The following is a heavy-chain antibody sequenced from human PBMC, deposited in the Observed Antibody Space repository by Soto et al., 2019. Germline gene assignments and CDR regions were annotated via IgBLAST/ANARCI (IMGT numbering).Heavy chain of an antibody. CDR2: INHSGST. CDR3: ARLVGNSWLDY. V-gene: IGHV4-34*01. D-gene: IGHD6-13*01. J-gene: IGHJ4*02. CDR1: GGSFSGYY. Sequence: SETLSLTCAVYGGSFSGYYWTWIRQPPGTGLEWIGEINHSGSTNYNPSLKSRVTINPDTSENQFSLQLNSVTPEDTAVYYCARLVGNSWLDYWGQGTVVTVSS.